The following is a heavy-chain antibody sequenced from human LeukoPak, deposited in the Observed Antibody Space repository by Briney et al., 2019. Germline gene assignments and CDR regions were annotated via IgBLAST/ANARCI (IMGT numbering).Heavy chain of an antibody. CDR3: ARALVDGYKELGY. D-gene: IGHD5-24*01. V-gene: IGHV1-18*01. CDR2: ISAYNGNT. J-gene: IGHJ4*02. CDR1: GYTFTTYG. Sequence: GASVKVSCEASGYTFTTYGITWVRQAPGQGLEWMGWISAYNGNTNYAQKLQGRVTMTTDTSTSTAYMELRSLRSDDTAVYYCARALVDGYKELGYWGQGTLVTVSS.